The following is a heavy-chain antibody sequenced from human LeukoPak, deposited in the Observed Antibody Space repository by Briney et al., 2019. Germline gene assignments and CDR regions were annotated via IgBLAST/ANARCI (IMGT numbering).Heavy chain of an antibody. Sequence: DSVKVSCKASGYTFSGTGWYLYWLRQAPGQGLECMAWINPYSGTTYYAETFQGRVAMTRDTSNSTAYMELSRLRPDDTAVYYCARDGPAQMVDFDYWGQGTLVTVSS. D-gene: IGHD3-10*01. CDR1: GYTFSGTGWY. V-gene: IGHV1-2*02. CDR3: ARDGPAQMVDFDY. CDR2: INPYSGTT. J-gene: IGHJ4*02.